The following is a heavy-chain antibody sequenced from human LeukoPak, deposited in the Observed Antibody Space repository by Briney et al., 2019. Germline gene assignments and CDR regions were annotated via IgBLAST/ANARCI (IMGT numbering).Heavy chain of an antibody. V-gene: IGHV3-30-3*01. CDR3: ARDSHHIAARYFDY. CDR2: ISYDGSNK. CDR1: GFTFSSYA. J-gene: IGHJ4*02. D-gene: IGHD6-6*01. Sequence: GRSLRLSCAASGFTFSSYAMHWVRQAPGKGLEWVAVISYDGSNKYYADSVKGRFTISRDNSKNTLYLQMNSLRAEDTAVYYCARDSHHIAARYFDYWGQGTLVTVSS.